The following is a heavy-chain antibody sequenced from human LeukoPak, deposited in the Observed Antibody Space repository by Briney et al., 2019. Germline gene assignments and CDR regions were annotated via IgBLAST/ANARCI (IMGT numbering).Heavy chain of an antibody. CDR1: GFTFSSYA. Sequence: GRSLRLSCAASGFTFSSYAMHWVRQAPGKGLEWVAVISYDGSNKYYADSVKGRFTISRDNSKNTLHLQMNSLRAEDTAVYYCASNTVTTRGSYYYGMDVWGKGTTVTVSS. CDR3: ASNTVTTRGSYYYGMDV. V-gene: IGHV3-30*04. CDR2: ISYDGSNK. D-gene: IGHD4-17*01. J-gene: IGHJ6*04.